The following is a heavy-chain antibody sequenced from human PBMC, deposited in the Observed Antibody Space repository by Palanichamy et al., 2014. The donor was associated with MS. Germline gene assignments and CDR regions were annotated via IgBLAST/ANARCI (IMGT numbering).Heavy chain of an antibody. CDR2: VYPGDSDT. CDR1: GYSFTNYW. Sequence: EVQLVQSGAEVKKPGESLKISCKGSGYSFTNYWIGWVRQMPGKGLEWMAIVYPGDSDTRYSPSFRGQVTISADKSISTAYLQWNSLKASDTAMYYCVRRKGSIVSKEKKQIDYWGQGTLVIVSS. CDR3: VRRKGSIVSKEKKQIDY. V-gene: IGHV5-51*03. J-gene: IGHJ4*02. D-gene: IGHD6-6*01.